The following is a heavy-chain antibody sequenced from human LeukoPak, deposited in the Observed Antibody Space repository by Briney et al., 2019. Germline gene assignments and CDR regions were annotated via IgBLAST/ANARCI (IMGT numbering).Heavy chain of an antibody. D-gene: IGHD6-19*01. J-gene: IGHJ4*02. Sequence: GRSLRLSCATSGVTSSSYAMHWVRQAPGNGVEGLTVISNDGSNKYYADSVKGRFTISRDNTKNTLYLQMNSLRAEDTAVYYCARDHMSSGWWIRFDFWGRGTLVTVSS. CDR1: GVTSSSYA. CDR2: ISNDGSNK. CDR3: ARDHMSSGWWIRFDF. V-gene: IGHV3-30*04.